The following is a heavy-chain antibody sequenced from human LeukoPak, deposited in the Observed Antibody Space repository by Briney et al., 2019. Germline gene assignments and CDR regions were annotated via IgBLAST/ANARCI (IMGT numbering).Heavy chain of an antibody. Sequence: GESLKISCKGSGSSFTSYWIGWVRQMPGKGLEWMGIIYPGDSDTRYSPSFQGQVTISADKSISTAYLQWSSLKASDTAMYYCARVLAARRGYYYYYYMDVWGKGTTVTVSS. V-gene: IGHV5-51*01. CDR3: ARVLAARRGYYYYYYMDV. D-gene: IGHD6-6*01. CDR1: GSSFTSYW. J-gene: IGHJ6*03. CDR2: IYPGDSDT.